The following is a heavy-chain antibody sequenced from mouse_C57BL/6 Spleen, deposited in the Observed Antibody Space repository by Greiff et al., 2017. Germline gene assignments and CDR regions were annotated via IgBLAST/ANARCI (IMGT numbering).Heavy chain of an antibody. J-gene: IGHJ4*01. V-gene: IGHV2-5*01. CDR2: IWRGGST. D-gene: IGHD1-1*01. CDR1: GFSFTSYG. Sequence: VKVVESGPGLVQPSQCLSISCTVSGFSFTSYGVHWVSQSPGKGLEWLGVIWRGGSTDYNAAVMYSLSITKDNYKSQVYFKMNSQQADATALYYCAKWAYSSSYDYARDYWGQGTSVTVSS. CDR3: AKWAYSSSYDYARDY.